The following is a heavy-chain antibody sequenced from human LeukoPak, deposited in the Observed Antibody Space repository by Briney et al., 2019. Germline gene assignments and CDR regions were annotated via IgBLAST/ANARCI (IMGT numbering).Heavy chain of an antibody. CDR3: VKDGGSYGSGSNSFGH. Sequence: PGGSLRLSRAASGFTFDDSAMHWVRQNPGKGLEWVSGISWNSDNIAYVDSVKGRFTISRDNAKNSLYLQMDSLRPEDTALYYCVKDGGSYGSGSNSFGHWGQGTLVIVS. D-gene: IGHD3-10*01. CDR1: GFTFDDSA. J-gene: IGHJ4*02. V-gene: IGHV3-9*01. CDR2: ISWNSDNI.